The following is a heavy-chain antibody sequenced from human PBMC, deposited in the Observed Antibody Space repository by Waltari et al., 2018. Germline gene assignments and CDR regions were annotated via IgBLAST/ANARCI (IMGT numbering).Heavy chain of an antibody. CDR2: ISSSSSTI. V-gene: IGHV3-48*04. CDR1: GFTFSCYR. CDR3: ARDNGAFDI. Sequence: EVQLVESGGGLVQPGGSLRLSCAASGFTFSCYRSNWVRQAPGKGLEWVSYISSSSSTIYYADSVKGRFTISRDNAKNSLYLQMNSLRAEDTAVYYCARDNGAFDIWGQGTMVTVSS. J-gene: IGHJ3*02.